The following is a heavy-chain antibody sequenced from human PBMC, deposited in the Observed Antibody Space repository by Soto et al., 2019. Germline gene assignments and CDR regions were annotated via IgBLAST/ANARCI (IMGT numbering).Heavy chain of an antibody. Sequence: GESLKISCKGSGYRFTNYGSGWVRQMPGKGLEWMGIIYPGDSDTRYSPSFQGQVTISADKSISTAYLQWSSLKASDTAMYYCARRSASYYYFDYWGQGSLVTVSS. D-gene: IGHD2-21*01. CDR3: ARRSASYYYFDY. CDR1: GYRFTNYG. V-gene: IGHV5-51*01. J-gene: IGHJ4*02. CDR2: IYPGDSDT.